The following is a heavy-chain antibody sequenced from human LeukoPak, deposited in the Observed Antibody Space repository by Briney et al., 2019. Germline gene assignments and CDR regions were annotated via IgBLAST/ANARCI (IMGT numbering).Heavy chain of an antibody. V-gene: IGHV3-74*01. J-gene: IGHJ3*02. CDR2: ISTDGSTT. D-gene: IGHD6-19*01. CDR3: ARMFSSGWSDAFDI. Sequence: GGSLRLSCAASGFTFSSSWMYWVRQAPGKGLVWVSRISTDGSTTSYADSVKGRFTISRDNAKNTLYLQMNSLRAEDTAVYYCARMFSSGWSDAFDIRGQGTMVTVSS. CDR1: GFTFSSSW.